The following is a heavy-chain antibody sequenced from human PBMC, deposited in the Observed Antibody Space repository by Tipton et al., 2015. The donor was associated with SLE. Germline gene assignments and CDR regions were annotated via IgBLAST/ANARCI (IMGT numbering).Heavy chain of an antibody. CDR3: ARSPINLDFWSGHDY. J-gene: IGHJ4*02. V-gene: IGHV4-34*01. CDR1: GGSFSGYY. D-gene: IGHD3-3*01. Sequence: TLSLTCAVYGGSFSGYYWSWIRQPPGKGLEWIGEINHSGSTNYNPSLKSRLTISVDTSKNQFSLKLSSVTAADTAMYYCARSPINLDFWSGHDYWGQGTLVTVSS. CDR2: INHSGST.